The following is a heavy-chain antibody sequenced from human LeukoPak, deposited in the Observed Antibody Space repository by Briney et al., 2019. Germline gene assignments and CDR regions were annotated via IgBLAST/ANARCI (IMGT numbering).Heavy chain of an antibody. D-gene: IGHD3-22*01. CDR1: GFTLSSYA. CDR2: ISGSGGST. J-gene: IGHJ4*02. CDR3: AKARSYYYDSSGYYYGGGFDY. Sequence: GGSLRLSCAASGFTLSSYAMSWVRQAPGKGLEWVSAISGSGGSTYYADSVKGRFTISRDNSKNTLYLQMNSLRAEDTAVYYCAKARSYYYDSSGYYYGGGFDYWGQGTLVTVSS. V-gene: IGHV3-23*01.